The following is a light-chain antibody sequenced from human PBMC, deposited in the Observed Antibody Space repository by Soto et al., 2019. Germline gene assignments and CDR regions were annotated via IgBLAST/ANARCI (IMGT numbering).Light chain of an antibody. CDR2: DAS. CDR3: QQYYSYSPLT. V-gene: IGKV1-5*01. Sequence: DIQMTQSPSTLSASVVDRVTITFRASQSISSWLAWYQQKPGKAPKLLIYDASSLESGVPSRFSGSGSGTEFTLTISSLQPDDFTTYYCQQYYSYSPLTFGGGTKVDIK. CDR1: QSISSW. J-gene: IGKJ4*01.